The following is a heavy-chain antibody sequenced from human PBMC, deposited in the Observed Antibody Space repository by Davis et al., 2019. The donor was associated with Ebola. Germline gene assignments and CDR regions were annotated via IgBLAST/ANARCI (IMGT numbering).Heavy chain of an antibody. CDR1: GGSISSSSYY. Sequence: MPSETLSLTCTVSGGSISSSSYYWGWIRQPPGKGLEWIGSIYYSGSTYYNPSLKSRVTISVDTSKNQFSLKLSSVTAADTAVYYCARQPTVSDFDHWGQGTLVTVSS. CDR2: IYYSGST. J-gene: IGHJ4*02. D-gene: IGHD4-17*01. CDR3: ARQPTVSDFDH. V-gene: IGHV4-39*01.